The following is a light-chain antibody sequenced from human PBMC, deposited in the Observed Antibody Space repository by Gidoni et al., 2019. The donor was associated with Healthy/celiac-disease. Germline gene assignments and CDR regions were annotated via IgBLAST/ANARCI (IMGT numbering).Light chain of an antibody. CDR2: DAS. CDR3: QQYNNWPST. CDR1: QGISSY. V-gene: IGKV1-33*01. Sequence: DIQMTQSPSPLSASVGDRVTITCPASQGISSYLNWYQQKPGKAPKLLIYDASNWETGIPARFSGSGSGTEFTLTISSLQPEDIATYYCQQYNNWPSTFGQGTRLEIK. J-gene: IGKJ5*01.